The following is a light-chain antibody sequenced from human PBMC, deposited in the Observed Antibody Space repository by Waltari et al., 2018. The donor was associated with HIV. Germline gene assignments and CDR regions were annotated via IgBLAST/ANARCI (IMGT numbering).Light chain of an antibody. CDR2: HNE. Sequence: QSVLTQPPSASGTPGQRVTISCSGSSSNIGSNTVNWYQQLPGTAPKPLIYHNEQRPSGVPDRFSGCKSGTSASLAISSRQSEDEATYHCAAWDDSLNGPVFGGGTNLTGL. V-gene: IGLV1-44*01. J-gene: IGLJ2*01. CDR1: SSNIGSNT. CDR3: AAWDDSLNGPV.